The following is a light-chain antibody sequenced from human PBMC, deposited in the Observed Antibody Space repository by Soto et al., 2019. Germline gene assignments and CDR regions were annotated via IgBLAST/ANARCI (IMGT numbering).Light chain of an antibody. CDR1: QGIGNA. V-gene: IGKV1-13*02. J-gene: IGKJ1*01. CDR3: QQYNSYSVT. CDR2: GAS. Sequence: ATQITQSPSSLSGSAADTLTSSCRASQGIGNALGWYQQKPGKPPKVLIYGASNLESGVPSRFSGSGSGTEFTLTISSLQPDDFATYYGQQYNSYSVTFGQGTKVDIK.